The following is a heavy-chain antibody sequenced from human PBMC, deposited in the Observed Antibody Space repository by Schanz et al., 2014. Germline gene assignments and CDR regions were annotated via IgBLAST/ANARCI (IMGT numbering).Heavy chain of an antibody. Sequence: QVQLVQSGAEVKKPGASVKVSCKASGYTFTSDSMHWVRQAPGQGLEWMGMINPSGGSTTYAQKFQGRDTMTRDTSTSTVYMELSSLRSEDTTVYYCARDGVDAAAGGNYWGQGTLVTVSS. D-gene: IGHD6-13*01. CDR2: INPSGGST. CDR3: ARDGVDAAAGGNY. CDR1: GYTFTSDS. J-gene: IGHJ4*02. V-gene: IGHV1-46*03.